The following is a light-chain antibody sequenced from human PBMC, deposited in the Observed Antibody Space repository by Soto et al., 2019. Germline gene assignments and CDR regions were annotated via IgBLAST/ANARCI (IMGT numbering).Light chain of an antibody. J-gene: IGLJ1*01. V-gene: IGLV2-14*01. CDR1: SSDVGGYNY. CDR3: CSYTSSSTYV. Sequence: QSVLTQPASVSGSPGQSITISCTGTSSDVGGYNYVSWYQQHPGKAPKLMIYDVSNRPSGVSNRFSGSKSGNTASLTISGLQAEDEADYYCCSYTSSSTYVFGXGTKVTVL. CDR2: DVS.